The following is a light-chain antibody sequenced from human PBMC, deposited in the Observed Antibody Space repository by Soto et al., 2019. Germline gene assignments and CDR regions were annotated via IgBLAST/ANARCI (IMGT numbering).Light chain of an antibody. V-gene: IGLV1-44*01. CDR3: AAWDDSLNGRAV. CDR2: SKS. J-gene: IGLJ3*02. CDR1: DSNIGSNT. Sequence: QSVLTQPPSASGTPGQRVTISCSGSDSNIGSNTVNWYQQLPGTAPKLLIYSKSHRPSGVPDRFSGSKSGTSASLAISGLQSEDEGDYYCAAWDDSLNGRAVFGGGTQLTVL.